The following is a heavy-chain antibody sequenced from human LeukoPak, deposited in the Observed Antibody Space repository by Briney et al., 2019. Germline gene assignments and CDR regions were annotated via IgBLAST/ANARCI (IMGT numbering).Heavy chain of an antibody. J-gene: IGHJ6*02. V-gene: IGHV1-69*04. CDR2: IIPIFGIA. D-gene: IGHD1-1*01. CDR1: GGTFSSYA. Sequence: SVKVSCKASGGTFSSYAISWVRQAPGQGLGWMGRIIPIFGIANYAQKFQGRVTITADKSTSTAYMELSSLRSEDTAVYYCAGSTTGTTFYYGMDVWGQGTTVTVSS. CDR3: AGSTTGTTFYYGMDV.